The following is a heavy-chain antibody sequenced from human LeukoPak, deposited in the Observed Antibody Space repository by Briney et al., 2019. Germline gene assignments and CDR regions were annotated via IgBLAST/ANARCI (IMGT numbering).Heavy chain of an antibody. V-gene: IGHV4-39*01. D-gene: IGHD5-12*01. CDR3: ARLVNIVATVSGMDV. Sequence: SETLSLTCTVSGGSISSSSYYWGWIRQPPGKGLEWIGGISYSGSTYYNPSLKSRVTISVDTFKNQLSLKLSSVTAADTAVYYCARLVNIVATVSGMDVWGQGTTVTVSS. CDR1: GGSISSSSYY. CDR2: ISYSGST. J-gene: IGHJ6*02.